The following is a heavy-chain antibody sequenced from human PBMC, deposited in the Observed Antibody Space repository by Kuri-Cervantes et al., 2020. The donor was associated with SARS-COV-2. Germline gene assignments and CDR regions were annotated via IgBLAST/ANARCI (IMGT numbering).Heavy chain of an antibody. D-gene: IGHD3-10*01. CDR1: GGTFSSYA. Sequence: SVKVSCKASGGTFSSYAISWVRQAPGQGLEWMGGIIPIFGTANYAQKFQGRVTITTDESTSTAYMELSSLRSEDTAVYYCASELGYYGSGSHFDYWGQGTLVTVSS. V-gene: IGHV1-69*05. CDR3: ASELGYYGSGSHFDY. CDR2: IIPIFGTA. J-gene: IGHJ4*02.